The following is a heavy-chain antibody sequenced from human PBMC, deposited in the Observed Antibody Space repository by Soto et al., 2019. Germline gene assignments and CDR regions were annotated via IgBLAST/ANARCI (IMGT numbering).Heavy chain of an antibody. D-gene: IGHD3-10*01. CDR2: IKQDGSEK. V-gene: IGHV3-7*01. CDR1: GFTFSSYW. J-gene: IGHJ3*02. Sequence: GGSLRLSCAASGFTFSSYWMSWVRQAPGKGLEWVANIKQDGSEKYYVDSVKGRFTISRDNAKNSLYLQMNSLRAEDTAVYYCARNNLGSGRRRAFDIWGQGTMVTVSS. CDR3: ARNNLGSGRRRAFDI.